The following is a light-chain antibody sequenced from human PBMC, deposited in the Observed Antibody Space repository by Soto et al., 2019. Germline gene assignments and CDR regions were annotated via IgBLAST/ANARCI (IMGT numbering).Light chain of an antibody. CDR1: QSINSY. CDR2: SAS. V-gene: IGKV1-39*01. Sequence: DIQMTQSPSSLSASVGDRVTITCRASQSINSYVNWYQHKSGKAPKLLIYSASTLQSGVPSRFSGSGSGTDFTLTISNLQPEDFASYYCQQSFSTSRTFGQGTKVEIK. CDR3: QQSFSTSRT. J-gene: IGKJ1*01.